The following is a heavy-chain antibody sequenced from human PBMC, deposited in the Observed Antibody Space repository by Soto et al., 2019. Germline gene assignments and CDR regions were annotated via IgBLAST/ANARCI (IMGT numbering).Heavy chain of an antibody. CDR3: AREKDLILGGYAFGY. D-gene: IGHD1-26*01. V-gene: IGHV4-59*01. J-gene: IGHJ3*01. CDR2: LLYRGTA. CDR1: DSSMSPYY. Sequence: QVQLQESGPRLVKPSETLSLTCSVSDSSMSPYYWTWFRQAPGKGLEWLGHLLYRGTATYNPALKGRVTISLDTSKKQVSLKLSSVIAADTAVYYCAREKDLILGGYAFGYWGPGTLVTVSS.